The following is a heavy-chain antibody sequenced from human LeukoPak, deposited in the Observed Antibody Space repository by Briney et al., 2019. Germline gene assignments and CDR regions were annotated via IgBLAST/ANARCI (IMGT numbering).Heavy chain of an antibody. D-gene: IGHD2-15*01. V-gene: IGHV3-30*18. CDR1: GFTFSIHG. J-gene: IGHJ4*02. CDR3: AKDTERYCSGGSCYFFVY. Sequence: GGSLTHSCAASGFTFSIHGEHWVRQAPGKGLEWVAVISYDGSNKYYADSVKGRFTISRDNSKNTLYLQMNSLRAEDTAVYYCAKDTERYCSGGSCYFFVYAGQGTLVTVSS. CDR2: ISYDGSNK.